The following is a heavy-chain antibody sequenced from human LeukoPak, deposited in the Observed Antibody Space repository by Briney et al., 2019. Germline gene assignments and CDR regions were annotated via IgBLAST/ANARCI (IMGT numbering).Heavy chain of an antibody. J-gene: IGHJ4*02. Sequence: GGSLQISCKGSGYRFTIYWIGWARQMPGKGLEWMGIIYPGDSDTRYSPSFQGQVTISADKSISTAYLQWSSLKASDTAMYYCSRRRGSGRTDYWGQGTLVTVSS. V-gene: IGHV5-51*01. D-gene: IGHD3-10*01. CDR1: GYRFTIYW. CDR3: SRRRGSGRTDY. CDR2: IYPGDSDT.